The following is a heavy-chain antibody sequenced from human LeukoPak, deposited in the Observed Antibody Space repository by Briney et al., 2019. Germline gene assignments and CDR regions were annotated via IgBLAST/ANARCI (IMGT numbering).Heavy chain of an antibody. CDR3: ARGSNWGFRDHYMDV. V-gene: IGHV1-69*05. Sequence: SVKVSCKASGGTFSSYAISWVRQAPGQGLEWMGRIIPIFGTANYAQKFQGRVTITTDESTSTAYMELGSLRSEDTAVYYCARGSNWGFRDHYMDVWGKGTTVTVSS. D-gene: IGHD7-27*01. CDR1: GGTFSSYA. CDR2: IIPIFGTA. J-gene: IGHJ6*03.